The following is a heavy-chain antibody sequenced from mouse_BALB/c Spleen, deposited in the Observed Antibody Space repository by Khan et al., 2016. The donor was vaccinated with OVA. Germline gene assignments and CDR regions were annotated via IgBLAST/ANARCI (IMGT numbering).Heavy chain of an antibody. CDR2: INPKNGVT. CDR3: GRDAGGY. V-gene: IGHV1-18*01. CDR1: GYTFTEYT. Sequence: VQLKQSGPELVKPGASVKISCKTSGYTFTEYTLHWVKQSHGKSLEWIGVINPKNGVTSYNQKFKGKATLTVDKSSSTAYMEFRSLTSEDSAVYYCGRDAGGYWGQGTSVTVSS. J-gene: IGHJ4*01.